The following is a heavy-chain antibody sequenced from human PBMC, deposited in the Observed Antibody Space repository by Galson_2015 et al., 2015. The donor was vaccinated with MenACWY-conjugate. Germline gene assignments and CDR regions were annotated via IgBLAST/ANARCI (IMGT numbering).Heavy chain of an antibody. Sequence: QSGAEVKKPGESLKISCKGSGYSFTSYWIGWVRQMPGKGLEWMGRIDPSDSYTNYSPSFQGHVTISADKSISTAYLQWSSLKASDTAMYYCARSDSGSYSPNYYYYYGMDVWGQGTTVTVSS. D-gene: IGHD1-26*01. CDR3: ARSDSGSYSPNYYYYYGMDV. CDR2: IDPSDSYT. V-gene: IGHV5-10-1*01. J-gene: IGHJ6*02. CDR1: GYSFTSYW.